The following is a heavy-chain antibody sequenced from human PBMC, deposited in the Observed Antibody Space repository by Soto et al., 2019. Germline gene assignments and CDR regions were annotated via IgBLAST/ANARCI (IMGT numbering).Heavy chain of an antibody. D-gene: IGHD2-2*01. V-gene: IGHV4-59*01. CDR3: ARVDCTSNSCSAGYYFDY. CDR2: IYYSGST. Sequence: PSETLSLTCTVSGGSISSYYWAWIRQPPGKGLEWIGYIYYSGSTDYNPSLKSRVTISVDTAKNHFSLKLGSVTAADTAVYYCARVDCTSNSCSAGYYFDYWGQGTLVTVSS. J-gene: IGHJ4*02. CDR1: GGSISSYY.